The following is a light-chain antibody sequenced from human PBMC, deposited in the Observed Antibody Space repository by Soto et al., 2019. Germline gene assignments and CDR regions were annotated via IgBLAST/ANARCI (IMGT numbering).Light chain of an antibody. J-gene: IGKJ1*01. CDR1: QTIDRW. Sequence: APVTVSVTITCRASQTIDRWLAWYQQRPGKAPKLLIYQASSLETGVPSRFSGSGSGTEFTLTISSLQPDDFATYYCQHYNSYSEAFGQGTKVDIK. CDR3: QHYNSYSEA. CDR2: QAS. V-gene: IGKV1-5*01.